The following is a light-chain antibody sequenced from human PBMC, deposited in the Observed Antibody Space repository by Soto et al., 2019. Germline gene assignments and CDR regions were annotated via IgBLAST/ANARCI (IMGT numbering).Light chain of an antibody. CDR2: RAS. J-gene: IGKJ2*01. Sequence: DIQMTQSPSTLSASVGDRVTITCRASQSIDRCLAWYQQKPGKAPKLLIYRASSLESGVPSRFSGSGSGTEFTLTISRLQHDDFKNYYCQRYKTYTYTFAQGTKLEIK. V-gene: IGKV1-5*03. CDR1: QSIDRC. CDR3: QRYKTYTYT.